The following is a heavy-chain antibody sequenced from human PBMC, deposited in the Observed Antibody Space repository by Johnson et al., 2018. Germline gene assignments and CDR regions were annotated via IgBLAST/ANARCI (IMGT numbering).Heavy chain of an antibody. Sequence: VQLVQSGGGLVQPGGSLRLSCAASGFTVSSNYMSWVRQAPGKGLEWVSVIYSGGSTYYADSVKGRFTISRDNSKNTLYLQMNSLGDEDTAVYYCARGRTKYYDILTGYYSYYYYMDVWGKGTTVTVSS. CDR1: GFTVSSNY. J-gene: IGHJ6*03. CDR2: IYSGGST. V-gene: IGHV3-66*02. CDR3: ARGRTKYYDILTGYYSYYYYMDV. D-gene: IGHD3-9*01.